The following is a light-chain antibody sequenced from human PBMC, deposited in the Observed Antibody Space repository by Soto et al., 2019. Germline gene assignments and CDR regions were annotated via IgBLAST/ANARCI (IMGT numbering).Light chain of an antibody. J-gene: IGKJ5*01. CDR1: QSISSY. CDR3: QQSYSTPPFT. CDR2: AAS. V-gene: IGKV1-39*01. Sequence: DIHMTQSPSSLSASLGDRVTITCRASQSISSYLNWYQQKPGKAPKLLIYAASSLQSGVPSRFSGSGSGTDFTLTISSLQPEDFATYYCQQSYSTPPFTFGQGTRLEI.